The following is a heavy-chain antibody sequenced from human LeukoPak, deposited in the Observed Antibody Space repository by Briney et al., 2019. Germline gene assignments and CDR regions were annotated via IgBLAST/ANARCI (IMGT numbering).Heavy chain of an antibody. CDR3: ASYCSSTSCHGFQH. V-gene: IGHV4-59*01. CDR2: IYYSGST. D-gene: IGHD2-2*01. Sequence: PSETLSLTCTVSGGSISSYYWSWIWQPPGKGLEWIGYIYYSGSTNYNPSLKSRVTISVDTSKNQFSLKLSSVTAADTAVYYCASYCSSTSCHGFQHWGQGTLVTVSS. CDR1: GGSISSYY. J-gene: IGHJ1*01.